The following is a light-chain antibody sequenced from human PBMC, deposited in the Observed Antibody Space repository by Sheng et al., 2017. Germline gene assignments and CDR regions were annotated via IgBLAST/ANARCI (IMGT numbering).Light chain of an antibody. J-gene: IGKJ4*01. CDR1: QSISNY. CDR2: DAS. V-gene: IGKV1-33*01. Sequence: DIQMTQSPSSLSASVGDRVTVTCRASQSISNYLNWYQKKPGKAPKLLIYDASNLQRGGPSRFSGGGSGTTFIFTISSLQPEDIGTYYCQQTQNLPPAFGGGTKVEI. CDR3: QQTQNLPPA.